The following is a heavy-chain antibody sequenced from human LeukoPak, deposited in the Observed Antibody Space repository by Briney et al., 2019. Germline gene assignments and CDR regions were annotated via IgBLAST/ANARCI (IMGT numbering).Heavy chain of an antibody. V-gene: IGHV4-59*08. CDR1: GGSFSGYY. Sequence: SETLSLTCAVYGGSFSGYYWSWIRQPPGKGLEWIGYIYYSGSTNYNPSLKSRVTISVDTSKNQFSLKLTSVIAEDTAVYYCARHSARRDFDLWGRGTLVTVSS. J-gene: IGHJ2*01. CDR3: ARHSARRDFDL. CDR2: IYYSGST. D-gene: IGHD6-25*01.